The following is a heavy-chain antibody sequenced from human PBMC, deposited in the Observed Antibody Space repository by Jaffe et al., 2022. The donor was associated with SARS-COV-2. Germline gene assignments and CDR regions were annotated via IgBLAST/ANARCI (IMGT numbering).Heavy chain of an antibody. V-gene: IGHV4-34*01. CDR1: GGSFSGYY. CDR2: INHSGST. CDR3: ARGGGVQGIAVAGTGDFDY. D-gene: IGHD6-19*01. J-gene: IGHJ4*02. Sequence: QVQLQQWGAGLLKPSETLSLTCAVYGGSFSGYYWSWIRQPPGKGLEWIGEINHSGSTNYNPSLKSRVTISVDTSKNQFSLKLSSVTAADTAVYYCARGGGVQGIAVAGTGDFDYWGQGTLVTVSS.